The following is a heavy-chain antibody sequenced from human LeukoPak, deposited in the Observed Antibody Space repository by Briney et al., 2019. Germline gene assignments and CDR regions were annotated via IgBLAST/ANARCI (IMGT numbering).Heavy chain of an antibody. CDR1: GYTFTGYY. Sequence: GASVTVSCKASGYTFTGYYMHWVRQAPGQGLEWMGWINPNSGGTNYAQKFQGRVTMTRDTSISTAYMELSRLRSDDTAVYYCARGHLEYYDILTGFDYWGQGTLVTVSS. CDR2: INPNSGGT. D-gene: IGHD3-9*01. CDR3: ARGHLEYYDILTGFDY. J-gene: IGHJ4*02. V-gene: IGHV1-2*02.